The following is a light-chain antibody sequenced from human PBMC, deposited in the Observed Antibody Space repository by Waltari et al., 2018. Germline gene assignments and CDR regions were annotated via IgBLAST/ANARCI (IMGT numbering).Light chain of an antibody. CDR3: SSYARSDNSVL. J-gene: IGLJ2*01. CDR2: EGA. CDR1: SSDVGGYNL. V-gene: IGLV2-23*01. Sequence: QSALTQPASVSGSPGQSITISCTGSSSDVGGYNLVSWYRQFPNKAPQLISYEGARRTSGVSSRFSASKSGNTASLTISGLQAEDEALYFCSSYARSDNSVLFGGGTQLSVL.